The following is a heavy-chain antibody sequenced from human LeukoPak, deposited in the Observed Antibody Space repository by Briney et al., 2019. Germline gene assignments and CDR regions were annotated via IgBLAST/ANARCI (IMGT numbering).Heavy chain of an antibody. V-gene: IGHV4-59*01. D-gene: IGHD2-21*01. Sequence: PSETLSLTCTVSGGSISRYYWSWIRQPPGKGLEWIGYIYYTGRTNYDPSLKSRVIISVDTSKNQFSLKLSSVTAADTAVYYCARGYGGDSGHFDYWGQGTRVTVSS. J-gene: IGHJ4*02. CDR3: ARGYGGDSGHFDY. CDR1: GGSISRYY. CDR2: IYYTGRT.